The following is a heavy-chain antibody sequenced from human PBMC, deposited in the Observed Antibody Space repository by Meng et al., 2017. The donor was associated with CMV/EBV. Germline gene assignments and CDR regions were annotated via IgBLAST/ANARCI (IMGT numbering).Heavy chain of an antibody. CDR1: GFTFSSYA. D-gene: IGHD2-8*01. CDR2: IAYDGSNK. J-gene: IGHJ6*02. Sequence: SLKISCAASGFTFSSYAMHWVRQAPGKGLEWVAVIAYDGSNKYYAYSVKGRFTISRDNSKNTLYLQMNSLRAEDTAVYSWARGYCTNVVCYWEPYYGMDFWGQGTTVTVSS. CDR3: ARGYCTNVVCYWEPYYGMDF. V-gene: IGHV3-30-3*01.